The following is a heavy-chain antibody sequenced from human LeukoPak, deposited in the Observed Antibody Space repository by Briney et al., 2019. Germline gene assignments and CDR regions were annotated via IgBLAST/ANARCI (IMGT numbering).Heavy chain of an antibody. D-gene: IGHD6-13*01. V-gene: IGHV4-59*08. CDR3: ARHVSSSWHHDY. CDR1: GGSISSYY. CDR2: IYYSGST. J-gene: IGHJ4*02. Sequence: SETLSLTCTVSGGSISSYYWSWIRQPPGKGLEWIGYIYYSGSTNYNPSLKSRVTISVDTSKNQFSLKPSSVTAADTAVYYCARHVSSSWHHDYWGQGTLVTVSS.